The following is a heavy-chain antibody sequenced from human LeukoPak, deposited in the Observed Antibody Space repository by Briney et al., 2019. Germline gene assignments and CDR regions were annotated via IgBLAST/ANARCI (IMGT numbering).Heavy chain of an antibody. CDR2: IYYSGST. Sequence: SETLSLTCTVSGGSISSYYWSWIRQPPGKGLEWIGYIYYSGSTNYNPFLKSRVAISVDTSKNQFSLKLSSVTAADTAVYYCARHAAMVRGVILANAKAKNYEAFDIWGQGTMVTVSS. CDR1: GGSISSYY. CDR3: ARHAAMVRGVILANAKAKNYEAFDI. V-gene: IGHV4-59*08. D-gene: IGHD3-10*01. J-gene: IGHJ3*02.